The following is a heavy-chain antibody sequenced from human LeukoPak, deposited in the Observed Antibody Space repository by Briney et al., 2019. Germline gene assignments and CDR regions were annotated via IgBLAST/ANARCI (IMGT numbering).Heavy chain of an antibody. CDR3: ARGRRNPYYCGSGSYSV. CDR1: GYTFTSYG. D-gene: IGHD3-10*01. V-gene: IGHV1-18*01. J-gene: IGHJ4*02. CDR2: ISAYNGNT. Sequence: GASVKVSCKASGYTFTSYGISWVRQAPGQGLEWMGWISAYNGNTDYAQKLQGRVTMTTDTPTSTAYMELRSLRSDDTAVYYCARGRRNPYYCGSGSYSVWGQGTLVTVSS.